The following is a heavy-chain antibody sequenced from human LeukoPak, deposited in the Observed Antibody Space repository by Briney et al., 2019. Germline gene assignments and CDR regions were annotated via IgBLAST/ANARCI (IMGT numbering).Heavy chain of an antibody. CDR3: ARAQIVGAYDY. CDR2: INPSGGST. Sequence: ASVKVSCKASGYTFTSYYMHWVRQAPGQGLEWMGIINPSGGSTSYAQKFQGRVTMTRDTSTSTVYMELSSLRSEDTAVDYCARAQIVGAYDYWGQGTLVTVSS. D-gene: IGHD1-26*01. V-gene: IGHV1-46*01. CDR1: GYTFTSYY. J-gene: IGHJ4*02.